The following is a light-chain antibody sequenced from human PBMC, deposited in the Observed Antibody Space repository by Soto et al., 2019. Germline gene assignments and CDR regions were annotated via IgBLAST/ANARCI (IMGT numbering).Light chain of an antibody. CDR1: QSVSSY. CDR3: QQRSNWPPIT. Sequence: VLTQSPSTMSLFAGERAPLSCRASQSVSSYLAWYQQKPGQAPRLLIYDASNRATGIPARFSGSGSGTDFTLTISSLEAEDFAVYYCQQRSNWPPITFGQGTRLEIK. CDR2: DAS. J-gene: IGKJ5*01. V-gene: IGKV3-11*01.